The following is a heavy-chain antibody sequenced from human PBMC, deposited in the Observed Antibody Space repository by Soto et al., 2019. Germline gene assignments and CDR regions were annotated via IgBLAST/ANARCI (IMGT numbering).Heavy chain of an antibody. CDR1: GFTFSLYG. V-gene: IGHV3-30*18. CDR3: AKESGYSGYDVYDYYYGMDV. D-gene: IGHD5-12*01. Sequence: LLVESGGGVVQPGRSLRLSCAASGFTFSLYGLHWVRQAPGKGLEWVAVTSYDGNNTYYADSVKGRFTISRDNSKNTLYLQMNCQRDEDTAVYYCAKESGYSGYDVYDYYYGMDVWGQGTTVTVSS. CDR2: TSYDGNNT. J-gene: IGHJ6*02.